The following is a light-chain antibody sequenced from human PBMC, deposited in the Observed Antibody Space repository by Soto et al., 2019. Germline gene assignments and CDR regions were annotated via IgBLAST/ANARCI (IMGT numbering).Light chain of an antibody. CDR3: QQYSSPPQT. Sequence: EIVLTQSPGTLSLSPGERATLSCRASQSVSTKVAWYQQKPGQGPRLLIFAASNRATGIPDRFSGSGSGTDFTLTISRLEPEDFAMYFCQQYSSPPQTFGQGTKVDI. CDR2: AAS. V-gene: IGKV3-20*01. J-gene: IGKJ1*01. CDR1: QSVSTK.